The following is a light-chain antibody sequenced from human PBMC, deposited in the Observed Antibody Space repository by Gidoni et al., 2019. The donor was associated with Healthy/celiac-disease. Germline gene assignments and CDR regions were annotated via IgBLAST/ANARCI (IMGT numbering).Light chain of an antibody. CDR3: QQYDSTPQVT. Sequence: IVLTQSPYSLAVSLGERATLNCKSSHSVLYSSNNKNYLAGYQQKPGQPTKLLIYWASTRESWVPERLSGSGAGTDFTLTSRSLQAEDVAVYYCQQYDSTPQVTFGGGTKVEIK. CDR2: WAS. CDR1: HSVLYSSNNKNY. J-gene: IGKJ4*01. V-gene: IGKV4-1*01.